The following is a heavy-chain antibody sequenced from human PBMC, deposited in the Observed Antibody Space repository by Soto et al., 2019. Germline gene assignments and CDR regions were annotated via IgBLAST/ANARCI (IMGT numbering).Heavy chain of an antibody. J-gene: IGHJ4*02. V-gene: IGHV1-69*02. Sequence: QVQLVQSGAEVKKPGSSVKVSCKASGDTFSFYTINWVRQAPGLGLEWMGRVKPILSMSNYAQKFPGRVTMTADKSTSTSYIDLRSLRYEDTAFHYCAKSYVSEYRAFDYWCQGALVTVSS. D-gene: IGHD3-16*01. CDR3: AKSYVSEYRAFDY. CDR2: VKPILSMS. CDR1: GDTFSFYT.